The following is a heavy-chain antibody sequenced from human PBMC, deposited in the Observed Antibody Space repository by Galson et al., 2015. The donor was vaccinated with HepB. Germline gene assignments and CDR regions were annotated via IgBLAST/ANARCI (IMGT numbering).Heavy chain of an antibody. V-gene: IGHV3-9*01. J-gene: IGHJ3*02. CDR2: ISWNSGSI. CDR3: AKDTLSTVPGAFDI. Sequence: SLRLSCAASGFTFDDYAMHWVRQAPGKGLEWVPGISWNSGSIDYADSVKGRFTISRDNAKNSLYLQMNSLRAEDTALYYCAKDTLSTVPGAFDIWGQGTMVTVSS. D-gene: IGHD4-17*01. CDR1: GFTFDDYA.